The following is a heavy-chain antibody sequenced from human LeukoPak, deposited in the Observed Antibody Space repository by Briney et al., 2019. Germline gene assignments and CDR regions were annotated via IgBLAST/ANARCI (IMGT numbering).Heavy chain of an antibody. CDR2: IKSKTDDGTT. V-gene: IGHV3-15*07. CDR1: GFTFSNAL. D-gene: IGHD3-22*01. J-gene: IGHJ4*02. Sequence: GGSLRLSCAAPGFTFSNALMNWVRQAPGKGLEWVGRIKSKTDDGTTDYAAAVKGRFSISRDDSKNTLYLQMNSLKTEDTAVYYCSTTYYYDSSEGYWGQGTLVTVSS. CDR3: STTYYYDSSEGY.